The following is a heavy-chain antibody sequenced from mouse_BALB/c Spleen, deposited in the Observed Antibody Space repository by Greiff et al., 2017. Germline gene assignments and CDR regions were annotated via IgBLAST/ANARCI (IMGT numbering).Heavy chain of an antibody. D-gene: IGHD1-1*01. Sequence: VKLVESGPGLVAPSQSLSITCTVSGFSLTSYGVHWVRQPPGKGLEWLGVIWAGGSTNYNSALMSRLSISQDNSKSQVFLKMNSLQTDDTAMYYCGREYNYGISDWYFDVWGAGTTGTASS. V-gene: IGHV2-9*02. CDR1: GFSLTSYG. CDR2: IWAGGST. CDR3: GREYNYGISDWYFDV. J-gene: IGHJ1*01.